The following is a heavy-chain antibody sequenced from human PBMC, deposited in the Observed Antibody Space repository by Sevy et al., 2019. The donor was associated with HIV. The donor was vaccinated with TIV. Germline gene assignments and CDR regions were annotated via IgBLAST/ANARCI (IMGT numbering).Heavy chain of an antibody. D-gene: IGHD5-12*01. CDR2: ISYDGRNK. J-gene: IGHJ6*02. CDR1: GFTFSSYA. V-gene: IGHV3-30*04. CDR3: ARDPGGCSGYDYDYYYGMDV. Sequence: GGSLRLSCAASGFTFSSYAMHWVRQAPGKGLEWVAVISYDGRNKYYADSVKGRFTISRDNSKNTLYLQMNSLRAEDTAVYYCARDPGGCSGYDYDYYYGMDVWGQGTTVTVSS.